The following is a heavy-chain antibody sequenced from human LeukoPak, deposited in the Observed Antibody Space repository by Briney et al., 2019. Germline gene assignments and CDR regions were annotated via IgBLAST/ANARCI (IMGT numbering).Heavy chain of an antibody. J-gene: IGHJ6*02. CDR2: ISSSSSYI. CDR1: GFTFSSYS. V-gene: IGHV3-21*01. D-gene: IGHD3-10*01. CDR3: ASLDGSGSYSGNYYYGMDV. Sequence: GGSLRLSCAASGFTFSSYSMNWVRQAPGKGLEWVSSISSSSSYIYYADSVKGRFTISRDNAKNSLYLQMNSLRAEGTAVYYCASLDGSGSYSGNYYYGMDVWGQGTTVTVSS.